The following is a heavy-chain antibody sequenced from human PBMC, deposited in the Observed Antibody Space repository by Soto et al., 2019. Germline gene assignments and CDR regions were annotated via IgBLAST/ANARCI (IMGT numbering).Heavy chain of an antibody. V-gene: IGHV4-61*01. CDR1: GASLNRLKCY. D-gene: IGHD3-16*01. CDR3: ARGSDGDYSDC. Sequence: PSETLSPTCLVAGASLNRLKCYWTWLRQPRGKGLEWIGYIYYSGSINYNPSLKWRVTISLHTTHNQFSLQQRTVTAADTAVYYCARGSDGDYSDCWGQGTLVTVS. J-gene: IGHJ4*02. CDR2: IYYSGSI.